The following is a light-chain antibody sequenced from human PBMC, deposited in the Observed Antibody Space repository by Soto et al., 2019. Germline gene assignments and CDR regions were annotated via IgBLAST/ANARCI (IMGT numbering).Light chain of an antibody. CDR1: QSITSSF. V-gene: IGKV3-20*01. J-gene: IGKJ5*01. Sequence: EIVLTQSPGILSLSPGDRASLSYGASQSITSSFLAWYQQKPGQAPRLLIYGASSRATGIPDRFSGTGSETDFTLTINRLEPEDFAVYYCQQYENSPITFGQGTRLEIK. CDR3: QQYENSPIT. CDR2: GAS.